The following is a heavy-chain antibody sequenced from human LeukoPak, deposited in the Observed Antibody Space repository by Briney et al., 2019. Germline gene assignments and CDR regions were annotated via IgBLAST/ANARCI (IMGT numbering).Heavy chain of an antibody. CDR1: GFTFSSYG. D-gene: IGHD5-18*01. J-gene: IGHJ4*02. V-gene: IGHV3-30*18. Sequence: PGGSLRLSCAASGFTFSSYGMHWVRQAPGKGLELVAVISYDGSNKYYADSVKGRFTISRDNSKNTLYLQMNSLRAEDTAVYYCAKDHSGYSYGYGYWGQGTLVTVSS. CDR2: ISYDGSNK. CDR3: AKDHSGYSYGYGY.